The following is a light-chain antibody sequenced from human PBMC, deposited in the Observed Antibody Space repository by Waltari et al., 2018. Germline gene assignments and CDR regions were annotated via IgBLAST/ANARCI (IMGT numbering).Light chain of an antibody. Sequence: DIQMTQSPSSLSASVGDRVTITCRASQSISSYLNWYQQKPGKAPKLLIYAASSLKSGVPARFSGSGCVTDGTLTISSLQPEDFATYYCQQIYSTLAWTFGQGTKVEIK. J-gene: IGKJ1*01. CDR3: QQIYSTLAWT. V-gene: IGKV1-39*01. CDR2: AAS. CDR1: QSISSY.